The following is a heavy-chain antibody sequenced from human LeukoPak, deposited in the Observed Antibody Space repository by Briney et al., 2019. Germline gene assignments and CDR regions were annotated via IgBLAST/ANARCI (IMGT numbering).Heavy chain of an antibody. V-gene: IGHV4-4*07. CDR1: GGSISSYY. Sequence: SETLSLTCTVSGGSISSYYWSWIRQPAGKGLEWIGRIYTSGSTNYNPSLKSRVTMSVDTSKNQFSLKLSSVTAADTAVYYCARDPAHDYGDYDGVNWFDPGAREPWSPSPQ. CDR2: IYTSGST. D-gene: IGHD4-17*01. CDR3: ARDPAHDYGDYDGVNWFDP. J-gene: IGHJ5*02.